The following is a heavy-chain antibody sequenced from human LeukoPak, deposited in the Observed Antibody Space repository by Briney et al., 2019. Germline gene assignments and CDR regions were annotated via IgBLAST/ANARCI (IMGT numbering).Heavy chain of an antibody. J-gene: IGHJ5*02. CDR1: GYSLSMGYY. CDR3: ARLERYCSSTSCYIKNWFDP. D-gene: IGHD2-2*02. V-gene: IGHV4-38-2*02. Sequence: LQTLSLSCTVSGYSLSMGYYWGWIRQPPGKGLEWMGKIYHSGSTYYNLSLKSRFTISVDTSKNQFSLKLSSVTAADTAVYYCARLERYCSSTSCYIKNWFDPWGQGTLVTVSS. CDR2: IYHSGST.